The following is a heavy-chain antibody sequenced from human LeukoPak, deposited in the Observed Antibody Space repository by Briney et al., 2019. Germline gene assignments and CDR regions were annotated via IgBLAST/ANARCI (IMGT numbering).Heavy chain of an antibody. D-gene: IGHD3-3*01. V-gene: IGHV1-46*01. Sequence: ASVKVSCKASGYTFTSYYMHWVRQAPGQGLEWMGIINPSGGSTSYTQKLQGRVTMTRDTSTSTVDMELSSLRSEDTAVYYCARDRVSTRVTIFGVARGLDYWGQGTLVTVSS. CDR1: GYTFTSYY. J-gene: IGHJ4*02. CDR2: INPSGGST. CDR3: ARDRVSTRVTIFGVARGLDY.